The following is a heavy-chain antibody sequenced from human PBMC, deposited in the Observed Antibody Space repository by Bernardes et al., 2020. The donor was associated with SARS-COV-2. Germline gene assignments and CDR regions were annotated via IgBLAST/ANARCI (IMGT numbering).Heavy chain of an antibody. Sequence: GGSLRLSCAASGFTFSYYGMHWVRQAPGKGLEWVATVWSDSSNKYYVDSVKGRFTISRDNAKNSLYLQMNSLRAEDTAVYYCASLYGSGSYPPRWGQGTLVTVSS. J-gene: IGHJ4*02. CDR2: VWSDSSNK. CDR3: ASLYGSGSYPPR. CDR1: GFTFSYYG. D-gene: IGHD3-10*01. V-gene: IGHV3-33*03.